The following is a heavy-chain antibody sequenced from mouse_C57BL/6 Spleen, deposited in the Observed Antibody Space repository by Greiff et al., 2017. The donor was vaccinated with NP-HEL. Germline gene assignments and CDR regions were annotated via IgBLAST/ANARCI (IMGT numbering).Heavy chain of an antibody. Sequence: ESGPGLVKPSQSLSLTCSVTGYSITSGYYWNWIRQFPGNKLEWMGYISYDGSNNYNPSLKNRISITRDTSKNQFFLKLNSVTTEDTATYYCAREGIYEYDGGDYFDYWGQGTTLTVSS. CDR2: ISYDGSN. V-gene: IGHV3-6*01. CDR1: GYSITSGYY. D-gene: IGHD2-4*01. J-gene: IGHJ2*01. CDR3: AREGIYEYDGGDYFDY.